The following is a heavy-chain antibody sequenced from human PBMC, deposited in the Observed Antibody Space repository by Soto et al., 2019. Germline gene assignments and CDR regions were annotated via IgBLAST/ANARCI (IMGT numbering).Heavy chain of an antibody. CDR3: ARFYYDSSGYLPSPYYYYYGMDV. V-gene: IGHV3-7*04. CDR2: IKQDGSEK. D-gene: IGHD3-22*01. CDR1: GFTFSSYW. J-gene: IGHJ6*02. Sequence: GGSLRLSCAASGFTFSSYWMSWFRQAPGKGLGWVANIKQDGSEKYYVDSVKGRFTISRDNAKNSLYLQMNSLRAEDTAVYYCARFYYDSSGYLPSPYYYYYGMDVWGQGTTVTVSS.